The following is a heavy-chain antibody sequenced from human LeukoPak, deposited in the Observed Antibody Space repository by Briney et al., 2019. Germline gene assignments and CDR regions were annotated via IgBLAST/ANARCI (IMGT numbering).Heavy chain of an antibody. J-gene: IGHJ6*02. D-gene: IGHD3-16*01. CDR3: ARGGGLDV. Sequence: GGSLRLSCAVSGLTFSSSWTDWVRQAPGKGLEWVASINHNGNVNYYVDSVKGRLTISRDNAKNSLYLQMSNLRAEDTAVYFCARGGGLDVWGQGATVTVSS. CDR1: GLTFSSSW. CDR2: INHNGNVN. V-gene: IGHV3-7*03.